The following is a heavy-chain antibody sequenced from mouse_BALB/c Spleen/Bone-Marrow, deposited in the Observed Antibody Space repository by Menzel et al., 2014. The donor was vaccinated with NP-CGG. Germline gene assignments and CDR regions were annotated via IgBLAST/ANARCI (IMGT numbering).Heavy chain of an antibody. CDR3: ESLRDYDVPFAY. J-gene: IGHJ3*01. Sequence: EVKLVESGGGLVQPGGSRKLSCATSGFTFSSFGMHWVRQAPEKGLEWVAYISSGSNTIYYADTMKGRFTLSRDNPKNTLFLQMTSLRSEDTAIYYCESLRDYDVPFAYWGQGTLVTVSA. CDR2: ISSGSNTI. CDR1: GFTFSSFG. D-gene: IGHD2-4*01. V-gene: IGHV5-17*02.